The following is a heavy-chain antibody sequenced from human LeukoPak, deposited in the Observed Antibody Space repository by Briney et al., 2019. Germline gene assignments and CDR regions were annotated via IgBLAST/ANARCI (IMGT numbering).Heavy chain of an antibody. CDR1: GGSTSSYY. V-gene: IGHV4-59*01. J-gene: IGHJ4*02. CDR2: IFDSGST. Sequence: SETLSLTCTVSGGSTSSYYLTWIRRPPGKGLEWIGYIFDSGSTNHNPSLNSRVTILVDTSKNQFSPRLSSVTAADTAVYYCASRSSIWSGYQDTLYYFDSWGQGTLVTVSS. CDR3: ASRSSIWSGYQDTLYYFDS. D-gene: IGHD3-3*01.